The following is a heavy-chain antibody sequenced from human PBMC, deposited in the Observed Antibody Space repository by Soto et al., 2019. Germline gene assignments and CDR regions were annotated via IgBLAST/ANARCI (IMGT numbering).Heavy chain of an antibody. CDR3: ARGSGYGSGNSVNHYLDY. J-gene: IGHJ4*01. CDR2: IKRDASEK. CDR1: GFTFGNYW. Sequence: GGSLRLSCAASGFTFGNYWMSWVRQAPGKGLEWLATIKRDASEKKYVDSVKGRFTMSRDNAKNSLYLQMDSLRAEDTAVYYCARGSGYGSGNSVNHYLDYWGRGTLVTVSS. D-gene: IGHD3-10*01. V-gene: IGHV3-7*01.